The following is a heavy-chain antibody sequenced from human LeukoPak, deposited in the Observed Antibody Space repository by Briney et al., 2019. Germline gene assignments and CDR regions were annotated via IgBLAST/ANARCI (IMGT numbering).Heavy chain of an antibody. V-gene: IGHV3-30-3*01. CDR3: AKEGSGIHFDY. Sequence: GRSLRLSCAASGFPFSSNAIHWARQAPDKGLEWVAEISYDGGNTYYADSVKGRFTISRDNSKNTLYLQMNSLRAEDTAVYYCAKEGSGIHFDYWGQGTLVTVSS. CDR1: GFPFSSNA. CDR2: ISYDGGNT. D-gene: IGHD6-19*01. J-gene: IGHJ4*02.